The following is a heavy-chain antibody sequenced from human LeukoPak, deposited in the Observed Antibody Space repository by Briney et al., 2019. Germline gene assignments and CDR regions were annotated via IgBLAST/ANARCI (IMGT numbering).Heavy chain of an antibody. Sequence: SETLSLTCAVSGGSISSSNWWSWVRQPPGKGLEGIGEIYHSGSTNYNPSLKSRVTISVDKSKNQFSLKLRSLPAADTAVYYCARGSRLGLIAVPGFDYWGQGTLVTVSS. J-gene: IGHJ4*02. CDR3: ARGSRLGLIAVPGFDY. V-gene: IGHV4-4*02. D-gene: IGHD6-19*01. CDR1: GGSISSSNW. CDR2: IYHSGST.